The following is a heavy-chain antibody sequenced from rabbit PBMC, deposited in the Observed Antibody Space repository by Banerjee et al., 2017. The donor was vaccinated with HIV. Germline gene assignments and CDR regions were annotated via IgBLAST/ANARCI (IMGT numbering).Heavy chain of an antibody. V-gene: IGHV1S40*01. CDR2: INTSSGNT. J-gene: IGHJ4*01. D-gene: IGHD6-1*01. CDR3: AREEYVGYGYANL. Sequence: QSLEESGGDLVKPEGSLTLTCTASGFSFSYKYVMCWVRQAPGKGLEWIACINTSSGNTVYATWAKGRFTISKTSWTTVTLQMTSLTAADTATYFCAREEYVGYGYANLWGPGTLVTVS. CDR1: GFSFSYKYV.